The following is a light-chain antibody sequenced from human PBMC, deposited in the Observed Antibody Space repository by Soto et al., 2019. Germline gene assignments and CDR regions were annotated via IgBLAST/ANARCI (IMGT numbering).Light chain of an antibody. CDR1: SSNIGTNS. CDR2: NTN. CDR3: QSYDSSLSGYV. V-gene: IGLV1-44*01. Sequence: QSVLTQPPSASGTPGQRVTISCSGSSSNIGTNSVNWYQQLPGTAPKVLIYNTNERPSGVPDRFSGSKSGTSASLAITRLQSEDEADYYCQSYDSSLSGYVFGTGTKVTVL. J-gene: IGLJ1*01.